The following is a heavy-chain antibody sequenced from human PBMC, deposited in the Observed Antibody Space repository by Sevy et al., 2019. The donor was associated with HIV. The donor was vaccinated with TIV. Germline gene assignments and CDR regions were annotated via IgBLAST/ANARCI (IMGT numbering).Heavy chain of an antibody. V-gene: IGHV3-30*02. D-gene: IGHD4-4*01. J-gene: IGHJ5*02. CDR1: GFTFNFHG. CDR3: ARETDNSARWLDP. Sequence: GGSLRLSCAASGFTFNFHGMHWVRQAPGKGLEWVAFICHDGSNKYMADSVKGRFTISRDNSKNTLFLQMNSLTVEDTAVYYCARETDNSARWLDPWGHGTLVTVSS. CDR2: ICHDGSNK.